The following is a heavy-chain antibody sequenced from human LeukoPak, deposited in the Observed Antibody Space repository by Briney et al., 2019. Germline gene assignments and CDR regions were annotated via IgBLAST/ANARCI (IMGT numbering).Heavy chain of an antibody. D-gene: IGHD4-23*01. Sequence: ASVKVSCKASGYTFTGYYMHWVRQAPGQGLEWMGWINSNSGGTNYAQKFQGRVTMTRDTSISTAYMELSRLRSDDTAVYYCARRTDYGGNSVNPFDVWGQGTMVTVSS. CDR2: INSNSGGT. V-gene: IGHV1-2*02. CDR3: ARRTDYGGNSVNPFDV. CDR1: GYTFTGYY. J-gene: IGHJ3*01.